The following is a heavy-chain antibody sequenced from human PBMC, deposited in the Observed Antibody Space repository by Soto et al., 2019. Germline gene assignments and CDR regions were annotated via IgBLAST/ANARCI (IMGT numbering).Heavy chain of an antibody. CDR2: IYWDDDK. CDR3: ARHIPSGYNDAFDI. Sequence: QITLKESGPTLVKPTQTLTLTCTFSGFSLSTSGGGVGWIRQPPGKALEWVTLIYWDDDKRYSPSLKSRITITKDTSKSQVVLTIINMDPVDTGTYYCARHIPSGYNDAFDIWGQGTMVTVSS. V-gene: IGHV2-5*02. D-gene: IGHD3-9*01. CDR1: GFSLSTSGGG. J-gene: IGHJ3*02.